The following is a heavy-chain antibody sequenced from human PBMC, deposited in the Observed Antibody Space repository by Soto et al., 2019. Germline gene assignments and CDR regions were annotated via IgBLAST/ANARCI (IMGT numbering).Heavy chain of an antibody. CDR1: GGSFSGYY. CDR2: INHSGST. D-gene: IGHD6-13*01. Sequence: SETLSLTCAVYGGSFSGYYWSWIRQPPGKGLEWIGEINHSGSTNYNPSLKGRVTISVDTSKNQFSLKLSSVTAADTAVYYCAREKRYSSSPDYYYYYGMDVWGQGTTVTV. V-gene: IGHV4-34*01. J-gene: IGHJ6*02. CDR3: AREKRYSSSPDYYYYYGMDV.